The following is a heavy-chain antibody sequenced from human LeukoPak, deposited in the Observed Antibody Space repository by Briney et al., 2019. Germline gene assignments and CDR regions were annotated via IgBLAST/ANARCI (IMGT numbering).Heavy chain of an antibody. Sequence: PGRSLRLSCAASGFTFSSYAMHWVRQAPGKGLEWVAVISYDGSNKYYADSVKGRFTTSRDNSKNTLYLQMNSLRAEDTAVYYCASVGDYDILTGYPIDYWGQGTLVTVSS. CDR1: GFTFSSYA. V-gene: IGHV3-30*04. D-gene: IGHD3-9*01. CDR2: ISYDGSNK. CDR3: ASVGDYDILTGYPIDY. J-gene: IGHJ4*02.